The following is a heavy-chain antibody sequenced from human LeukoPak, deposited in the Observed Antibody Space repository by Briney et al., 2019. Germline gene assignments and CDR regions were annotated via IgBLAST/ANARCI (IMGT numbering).Heavy chain of an antibody. J-gene: IGHJ5*02. D-gene: IGHD2-15*01. CDR2: IYYSGST. Sequence: SETLSLTCTVSGGSISSGGYYWSWIRQHPGKGLEWIGYIYYSGSTYYNPSLKSRVTISVDTSKNQFSLKLSSVTAADTAVYYCARGERLVVAATSWFDPWGQGTLVTVSS. CDR1: GGSISSGGYY. CDR3: ARGERLVVAATSWFDP. V-gene: IGHV4-31*03.